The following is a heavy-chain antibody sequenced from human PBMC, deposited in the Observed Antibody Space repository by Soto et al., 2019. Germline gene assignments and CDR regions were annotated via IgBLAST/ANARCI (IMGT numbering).Heavy chain of an antibody. CDR2: INAGNGET. J-gene: IGHJ5*02. CDR3: ARTSERLQGLSTGRLDP. Sequence: QVHLVQSGAVVKKPGASVKVSCEASGYTFNKYGIHWVRQAPGQRLEWMGWINAGNGETKYSQKFQGRVTITRDTSPGTIHLERTSRRSEDKFFYSRARTSERLQGLSTGRLDPWGQGTGVTASP. D-gene: IGHD4-4*01. CDR1: GYTFNKYG. V-gene: IGHV1-3*01.